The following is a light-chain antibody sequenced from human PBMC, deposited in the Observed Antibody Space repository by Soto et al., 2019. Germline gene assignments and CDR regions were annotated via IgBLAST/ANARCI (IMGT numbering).Light chain of an antibody. CDR3: SSFTSSSTLYV. CDR1: SSDVGGYNY. Sequence: QSALTQPASVSGSPGQSITISCTGTSSDVGGYNYVAWYQQHPGKAPKLMIYDVTNRPSAISDRFSGSRSGNTASLTISGLQAEDDADYFCSSFTSSSTLYVFGTGTKLTVL. J-gene: IGLJ1*01. V-gene: IGLV2-14*01. CDR2: DVT.